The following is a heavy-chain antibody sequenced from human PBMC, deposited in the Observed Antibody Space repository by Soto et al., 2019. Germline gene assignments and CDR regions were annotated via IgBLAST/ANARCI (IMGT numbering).Heavy chain of an antibody. J-gene: IGHJ6*03. Sequence: EVQLVASGGGWVQPGGSLRLSCATSGFILSDCAMNWVRQAPGKGLEWFSYISSSSSVIDYADSVKGRFTVSRDNARNSLSLQMNSLRADDTAVYYCARDLSWGSNWYYYMDVWGKGTTVTVSS. V-gene: IGHV3-48*01. CDR1: GFILSDCA. D-gene: IGHD7-27*01. CDR2: ISSSSSVI. CDR3: ARDLSWGSNWYYYMDV.